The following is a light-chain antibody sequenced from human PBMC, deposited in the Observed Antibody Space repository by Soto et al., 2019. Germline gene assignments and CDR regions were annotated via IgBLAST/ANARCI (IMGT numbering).Light chain of an antibody. J-gene: IGLJ3*02. CDR1: TGAVTSGHY. CDR2: DTS. V-gene: IGLV7-46*01. Sequence: QAVVTQEPSLTVSPGGTVTLTCGSSTGAVTSGHYPYWFQQKPGQAPRTLIYDTSNKHSWTPARFSGSLLGGKAALTLSGAQPEDEAEYYCLLSYSGADWVFGGGTKETVL. CDR3: LLSYSGADWV.